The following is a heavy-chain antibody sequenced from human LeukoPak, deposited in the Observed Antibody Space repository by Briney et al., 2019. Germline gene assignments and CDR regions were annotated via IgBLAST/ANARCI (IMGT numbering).Heavy chain of an antibody. Sequence: GGSLRLSCADSGFTFNNYGMDWVRQAPGKGLEWVAVMSFDGSNKYYADSVKGRFPISRDNSRNTLYLRMNSLRVEDTAVYYCTSICSSSSCYLDYWGQGTLVTVSS. J-gene: IGHJ4*02. CDR3: TSICSSSSCYLDY. V-gene: IGHV3-30*03. D-gene: IGHD2-2*01. CDR2: MSFDGSNK. CDR1: GFTFNNYG.